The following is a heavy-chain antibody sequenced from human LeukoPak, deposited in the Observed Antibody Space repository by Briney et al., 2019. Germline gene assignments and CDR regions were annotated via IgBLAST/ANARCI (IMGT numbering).Heavy chain of an antibody. J-gene: IGHJ6*04. CDR3: EKEGGRGPLWGRAV. Sequence: PGGSLRLSCAASGFTFSSYAMSWVRQAPGKGLEWVSAISGSGGSTFYADSVKGRFTISRDDSKDTLYLQMNSLRAEDTAVYYCEKEGGRGPLWGRAVGAKGPRVPVS. CDR1: GFTFSSYA. V-gene: IGHV3-23*01. D-gene: IGHD3-10*01. CDR2: ISGSGGST.